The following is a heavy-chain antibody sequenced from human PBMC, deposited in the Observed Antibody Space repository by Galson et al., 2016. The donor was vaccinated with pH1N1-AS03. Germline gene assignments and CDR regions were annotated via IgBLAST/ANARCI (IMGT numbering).Heavy chain of an antibody. CDR2: IYYSGST. V-gene: IGHV4-30-4*01. CDR1: GGSINRGDYY. Sequence: TLSLTCTVSGGSINRGDYYWSWIRQPPGKGLEWIGYIYYSGSTYYNPSLKSRVTISVDMSKNQFSLKLSSVTAADTAVYYCAKGAVDTAMGDGFDIWGPGTLVTVSS. J-gene: IGHJ4*02. D-gene: IGHD5-18*01. CDR3: AKGAVDTAMGDGFDI.